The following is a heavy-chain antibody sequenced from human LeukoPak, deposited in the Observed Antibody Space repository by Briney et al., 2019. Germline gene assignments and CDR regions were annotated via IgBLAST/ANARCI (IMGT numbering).Heavy chain of an antibody. CDR1: GYTFTGYY. Sequence: ASVTVSFKASGYTFTGYYMHWVRQAPGQGLEWMGWINPNSGGINYAQKLQGRVTMTTDTSTSTAYMELRSLRSDDTAVYYCARGVQQLGEIPSDYWGQGTLVTVSS. V-gene: IGHV1-2*02. D-gene: IGHD6-13*01. CDR2: INPNSGGI. CDR3: ARGVQQLGEIPSDY. J-gene: IGHJ4*02.